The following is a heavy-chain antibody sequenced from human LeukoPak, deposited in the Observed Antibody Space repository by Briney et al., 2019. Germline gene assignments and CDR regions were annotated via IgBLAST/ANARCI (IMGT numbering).Heavy chain of an antibody. V-gene: IGHV4-39*01. D-gene: IGHD1-26*01. CDR3: AKSGGYGLIDY. J-gene: IGHJ4*02. CDR1: GGSISSSSYY. CDR2: IYYSGST. Sequence: SETLSLTCTVSGGSISSSSYYWGWIRQPPGKGLEWIGSIYYSGSTYYNPSLKSRVTISIDTSKNQFSLKLNSVTAADTAMYYCAKSGGYGLIDYWGQGTLVTVSS.